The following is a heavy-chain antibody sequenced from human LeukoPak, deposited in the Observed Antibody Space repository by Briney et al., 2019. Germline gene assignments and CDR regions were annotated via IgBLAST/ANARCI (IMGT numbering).Heavy chain of an antibody. CDR2: ISGSGGST. CDR3: AKDRAEVAYYYDSSGYYYGY. Sequence: PGGSLRLSCAASGFTFSSYAVSWVRQAPGKGLEWVSAISGSGGSTYYADSVKGRFTIPRDNSKNTLYLQMDSLRAEDTAVYYCAKDRAEVAYYYDSSGYYYGYWGQGTLVTVSS. CDR1: GFTFSSYA. J-gene: IGHJ4*02. V-gene: IGHV3-23*01. D-gene: IGHD3-22*01.